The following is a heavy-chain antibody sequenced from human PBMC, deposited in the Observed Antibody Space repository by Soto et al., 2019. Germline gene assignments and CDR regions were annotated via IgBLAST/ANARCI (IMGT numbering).Heavy chain of an antibody. J-gene: IGHJ5*02. D-gene: IGHD6-13*01. V-gene: IGHV4-34*01. CDR1: GGSFSGYY. CDR3: ARATAAAGTRRVPRPRNWFDP. CDR2: INHSGST. Sequence: PSETLSLTCAVYGGSFSGYYWSWIRQPPGKGLEWIGEINHSGSTNYNPSLKSRVTISVDTSKNQFSLKLSSVTAADTAVYYCARATAAAGTRRVPRPRNWFDPWGQGTLVTVSS.